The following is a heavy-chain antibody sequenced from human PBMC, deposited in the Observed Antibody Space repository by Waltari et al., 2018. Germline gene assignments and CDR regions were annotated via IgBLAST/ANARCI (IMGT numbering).Heavy chain of an antibody. J-gene: IGHJ3*02. V-gene: IGHV1-69*02. CDR3: ARPSATVTTSLLGAFDI. D-gene: IGHD4-17*01. CDR1: GGTFSSYT. CDR2: IIPILGIA. Sequence: QVQLVQSGAEVKKPGSSVKVSCKASGGTFSSYTISWVRQAPGQGLEWMGRIIPILGIANYEQKFQGRVTITADKSTSTAYMELSSLRSEDTAVYYCARPSATVTTSLLGAFDIWGQGTMVTVSS.